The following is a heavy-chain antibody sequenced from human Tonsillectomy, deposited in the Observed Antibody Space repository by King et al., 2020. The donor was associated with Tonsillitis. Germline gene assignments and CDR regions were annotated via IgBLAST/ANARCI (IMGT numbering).Heavy chain of an antibody. CDR2: INHSGST. Sequence: VQLQQWGAGLLKPSETLSLTCAVYGGSFSGYYWSWIRQPPGKGLEWIGEINHSGSTNYNPSLKSRVTISVDTSKNQFSLKLSSVTAADTAVYYCAREPGIAAAGDWFDPWGQGTLVTVSS. CDR1: GGSFSGYY. J-gene: IGHJ5*02. D-gene: IGHD6-13*01. CDR3: AREPGIAAAGDWFDP. V-gene: IGHV4-34*01.